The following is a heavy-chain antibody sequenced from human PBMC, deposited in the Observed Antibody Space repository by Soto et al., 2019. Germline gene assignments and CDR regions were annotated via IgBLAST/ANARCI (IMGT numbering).Heavy chain of an antibody. Sequence: QVKLVQSGAEVKKPGSSVKVSCKASGGTFSSYAISWVRQAPGQGLEWMGGIIPIFGTANYAQKFQGRVTITADESTSTAYMELSSLRSEDTAVYYCARVESIAGPGGYYYYGMDVWGQGTTVTVSS. V-gene: IGHV1-69*01. CDR3: ARVESIAGPGGYYYYGMDV. D-gene: IGHD6-6*01. J-gene: IGHJ6*02. CDR2: IIPIFGTA. CDR1: GGTFSSYA.